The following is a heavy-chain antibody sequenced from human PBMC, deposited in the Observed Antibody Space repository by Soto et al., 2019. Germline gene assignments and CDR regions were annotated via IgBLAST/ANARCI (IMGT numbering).Heavy chain of an antibody. D-gene: IGHD6-13*01. V-gene: IGHV3-30-3*01. CDR3: ARDTWLAAAGHFDY. Sequence: QVQLVESGGGVVQPGRSLRLSCAASGFTFSSYAMHWVRQAPGKGLEWVAVISYDGSNKYYADSVKGRFTISRDNSKNTLYLQTNSLRAEDTAVYYCARDTWLAAAGHFDYWGQGTLVTVSS. CDR2: ISYDGSNK. J-gene: IGHJ4*02. CDR1: GFTFSSYA.